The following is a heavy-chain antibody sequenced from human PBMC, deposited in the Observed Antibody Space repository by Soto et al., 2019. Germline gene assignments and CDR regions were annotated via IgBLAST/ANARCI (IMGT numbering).Heavy chain of an antibody. CDR3: AKDQIVATIGGAFDY. V-gene: IGHV3-23*01. D-gene: IGHD5-12*01. CDR2: VTNRGDTT. CDR1: GFSFSSYA. Sequence: EVQLLESGGGLVQPGGSLRLSCAASGFSFSSYAMNWVRQAPGKGLEWVSSVTNRGDTTYYADSVKGRFTISRDNSKNTLYLHLSSLRAEDTAMYYCAKDQIVATIGGAFDYWGQGTLLTVSS. J-gene: IGHJ4*02.